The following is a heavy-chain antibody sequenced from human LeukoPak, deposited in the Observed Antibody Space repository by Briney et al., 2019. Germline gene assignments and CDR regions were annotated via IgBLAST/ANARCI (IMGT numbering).Heavy chain of an antibody. D-gene: IGHD3-22*01. J-gene: IGHJ2*01. CDR2: VDYSGSSS. V-gene: IGHV4-59*01. CDR3: ARDEGVDASGYYSYWYFDL. Sequence: PSETLSLLCTVSGAPISDYYWAWIRQPPGKGLEWIGYVDYSGSSSTYNPSLKSRVTISLDTSKNQFSLKLSSVTAADTAVYYCARDEGVDASGYYSYWYFDLWGRGTLVTVSS. CDR1: GAPISDYY.